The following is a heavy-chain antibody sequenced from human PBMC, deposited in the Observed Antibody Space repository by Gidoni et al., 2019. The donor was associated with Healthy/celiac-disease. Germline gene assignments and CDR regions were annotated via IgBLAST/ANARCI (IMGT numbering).Heavy chain of an antibody. CDR2: IYTSGST. J-gene: IGHJ6*02. CDR1: GGSISSGRYY. V-gene: IGHV4-61*02. CDR3: ARDGTAAIASGDYYYGMDV. D-gene: IGHD3-3*02. Sequence: QVQLQESGPGLVKPSQTLSITCTVSGGSISSGRYYWSWIRQPAGKGLEWIGRIYTSGSTNYHPSLKSRVTMSVDTSKNQFSLKLSSVTAADTAVYYCARDGTAAIASGDYYYGMDVWGQGTTVTVSS.